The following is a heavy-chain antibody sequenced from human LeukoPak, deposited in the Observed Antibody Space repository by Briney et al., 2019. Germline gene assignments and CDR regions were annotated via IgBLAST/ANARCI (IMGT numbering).Heavy chain of an antibody. CDR3: ARESSGSIGYFQH. Sequence: SSETLSLTCTVSGGSISSYYWSWIRQPPGKGLEWIGYIYYSGSTNYNPSLKSRVTISVDTSKNRFSLKLSSVTAADTAVYYCARESSGSIGYFQHWGRGTLVTVSS. CDR2: IYYSGST. CDR1: GGSISSYY. D-gene: IGHD6-19*01. J-gene: IGHJ1*01. V-gene: IGHV4-59*01.